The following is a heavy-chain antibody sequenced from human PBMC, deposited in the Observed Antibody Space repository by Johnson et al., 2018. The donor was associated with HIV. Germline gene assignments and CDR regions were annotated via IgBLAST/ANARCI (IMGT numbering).Heavy chain of an antibody. J-gene: IGHJ3*02. CDR3: ARDRTAGYSNSWKAFDI. CDR2: IGTAGDT. D-gene: IGHD2/OR15-2a*01. V-gene: IGHV3-13*01. CDR1: GFTFSSYD. Sequence: VQLVESGGVVVQPGGSLRLSCAASGFTFSSYDMHWVRQATVKGLEWVSAIGTAGDTYYPGSVKGRFTIPRENAKNSLFLPMNRLRAGDTAVYYCARDRTAGYSNSWKAFDIWGPGTSVTVS.